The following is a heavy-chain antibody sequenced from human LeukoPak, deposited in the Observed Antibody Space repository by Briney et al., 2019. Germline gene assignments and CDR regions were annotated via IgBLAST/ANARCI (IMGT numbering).Heavy chain of an antibody. Sequence: SETLSLTCGVYGESFSGDYWSWIRQPPGKGLEWIGEINQSGSTNYIPSLKSRVTISVDTSKNQFSLKLISVTAADTAVYYCARGRWLQYETWGQGTLVTVSP. D-gene: IGHD5-24*01. V-gene: IGHV4-34*01. J-gene: IGHJ5*02. CDR1: GESFSGDY. CDR2: INQSGST. CDR3: ARGRWLQYET.